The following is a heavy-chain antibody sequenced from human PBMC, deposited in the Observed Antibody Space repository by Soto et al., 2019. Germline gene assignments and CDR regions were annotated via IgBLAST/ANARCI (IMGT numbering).Heavy chain of an antibody. CDR1: GGTFSSYT. CDR2: IIPILGIA. J-gene: IGHJ6*02. CDR3: AREGRDGLLLGYYGMDV. V-gene: IGHV1-69*04. Sequence: RASVKVSCKASGGTFSSYTISWVRQAPGQGLEWMGRIIPILGIANYAQKFQGRVTITADKSTSTAYMELSSLRSEDTAVYYCAREGRDGLLLGYYGMDVWGQGTTVTVSS. D-gene: IGHD3-16*01.